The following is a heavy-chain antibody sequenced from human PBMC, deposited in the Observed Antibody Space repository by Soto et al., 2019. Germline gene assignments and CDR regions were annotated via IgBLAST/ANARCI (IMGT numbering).Heavy chain of an antibody. CDR1: GFTFSSYA. Sequence: GGSLRLSCAASGFTFSSYAIHWVRQAPGKGLEWVAVISNDGKNKYLADSMKGRFTISRDNSKNSLYLQMNSLRAEDTALYYCAKDDTLSGYKYGSLDYWGQGNLVTVSS. CDR3: AKDDTLSGYKYGSLDY. V-gene: IGHV3-30*18. CDR2: ISNDGKNK. D-gene: IGHD5-18*01. J-gene: IGHJ4*02.